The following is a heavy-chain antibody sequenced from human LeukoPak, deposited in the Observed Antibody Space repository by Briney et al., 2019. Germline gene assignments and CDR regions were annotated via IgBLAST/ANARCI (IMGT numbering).Heavy chain of an antibody. Sequence: RASVKVSCKASGGTFSSFAISWVRQAPGQGLEWMGRIIPIFGTAKYAQKFQGRVTITTDESMSTAYTELSSLRSEDTAVYYCARDRPLTVITGNYYFDSWGQGTLVTVSS. CDR3: ARDRPLTVITGNYYFDS. CDR1: GGTFSSFA. D-gene: IGHD4-11*01. J-gene: IGHJ4*02. V-gene: IGHV1-69*05. CDR2: IIPIFGTA.